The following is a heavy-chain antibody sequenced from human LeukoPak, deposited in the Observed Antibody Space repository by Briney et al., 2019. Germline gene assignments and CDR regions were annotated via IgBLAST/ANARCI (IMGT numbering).Heavy chain of an antibody. CDR3: ARDSGRYGDYERYFDL. CDR2: IYTSGST. CDR1: GGSINIYY. J-gene: IGHJ2*01. Sequence: PSETLSLTCTVSGGSINIYYWSWIRQPAGKGLEWIGRIYTSGSTNYNPSLKTRVTMSVDTSKNQFSLKLSSVTAADTAVYYCARDSGRYGDYERYFDLWGRGTLVTVSS. V-gene: IGHV4-4*07. D-gene: IGHD4-17*01.